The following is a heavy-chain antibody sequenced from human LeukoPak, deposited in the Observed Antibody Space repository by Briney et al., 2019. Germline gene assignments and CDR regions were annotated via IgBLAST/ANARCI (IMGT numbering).Heavy chain of an antibody. V-gene: IGHV1-2*06. CDR3: ARVWGYSSSWYVY. CDR2: INPNRGGT. J-gene: IGHJ4*02. D-gene: IGHD6-13*01. CDR1: GYTFTGYY. Sequence: ASVKVSCKASGYTFTGYYMHWVRQAPGQGLEWMGRINPNRGGTNYAQKFQGRVTMTRDTSISTAYMELSRLRSDDTAVYYCARVWGYSSSWYVYWGQGTLVTVSS.